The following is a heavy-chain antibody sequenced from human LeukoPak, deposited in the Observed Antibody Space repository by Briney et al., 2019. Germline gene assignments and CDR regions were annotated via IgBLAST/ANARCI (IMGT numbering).Heavy chain of an antibody. Sequence: GGSLRLSCAASGFSVGSKYMSWVRQAPGKGLEWVTVIYSGGSTYYADSVKGRFTISRDNSKNTLYLQMNSLRAEDTAVYFCASGYCSSTSCYVHYYGMDVWGQGTTVTVSS. CDR1: GFSVGSKY. CDR2: IYSGGST. D-gene: IGHD2-2*03. CDR3: ASGYCSSTSCYVHYYGMDV. V-gene: IGHV3-53*01. J-gene: IGHJ6*02.